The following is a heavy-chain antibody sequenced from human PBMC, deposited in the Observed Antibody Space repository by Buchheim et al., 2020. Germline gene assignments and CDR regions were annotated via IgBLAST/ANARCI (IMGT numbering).Heavy chain of an antibody. CDR1: GFSLSNSV. V-gene: IGHV3-33*01. J-gene: IGHJ4*02. D-gene: IGHD2-2*01. Sequence: QVQLVESGGGVVQPGRSLRLSCAASGFSLSNSVMHWVRQAPGKGLEWVAVIWYDGSNKYYVDSVKGRFTISRDTSKNTLYLQMNSLRAEDTAVYYCARDSCSSTSCYADSWCQGTL. CDR3: ARDSCSSTSCYADS. CDR2: IWYDGSNK.